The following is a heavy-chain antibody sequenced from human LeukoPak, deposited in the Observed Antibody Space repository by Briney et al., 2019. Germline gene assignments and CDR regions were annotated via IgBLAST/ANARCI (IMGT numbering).Heavy chain of an antibody. J-gene: IGHJ4*02. D-gene: IGHD6-19*01. Sequence: SETLSLTCTVSGGSISSGGYYWSWIRQHPGKGLEWIGYIYYSGSTYYNPSLKSRVAISVDTSKNQFSLKLSSVAAADTAVYYCANSLGGRLGNWGQGTLVTVSS. CDR3: ANSLGGRLGN. V-gene: IGHV4-30-4*08. CDR1: GGSISSGGYY. CDR2: IYYSGST.